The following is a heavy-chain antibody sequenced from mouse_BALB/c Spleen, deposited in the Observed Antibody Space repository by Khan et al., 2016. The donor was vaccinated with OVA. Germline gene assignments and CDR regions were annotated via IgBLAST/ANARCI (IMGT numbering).Heavy chain of an antibody. CDR1: GFSLTTYG. CDR2: IWSDGST. J-gene: IGHJ4*01. CDR3: TRWLDGYVSLYAMDY. D-gene: IGHD2-3*01. V-gene: IGHV2-6*02. Sequence: QVQLKESGPGLVAPSQSLSITCTVSGFSLTTYGVHWVRQPPGKGLEWLVVIWSDGSTNYNSVLKSRLSISKDYSQSQVFLKTNSLQTDDTAMYSCTRWLDGYVSLYAMDYWGQGTSVTVSA.